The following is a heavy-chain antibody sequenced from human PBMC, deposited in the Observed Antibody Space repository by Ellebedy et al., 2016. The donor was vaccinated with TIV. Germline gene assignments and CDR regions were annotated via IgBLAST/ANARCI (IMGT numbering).Heavy chain of an antibody. Sequence: GGSLRLXXAVSGFTLSSYGMHWVRQAPGKGLEWMAFLSYDENTKFYADSVRGRFTISRDITNHTLSLQMNSLRSDDTAIYYCGRDRSLSAWYGTLDFWGRGALVTVSS. J-gene: IGHJ2*01. CDR2: LSYDENTK. CDR3: GRDRSLSAWYGTLDF. D-gene: IGHD6-19*01. CDR1: GFTLSSYG. V-gene: IGHV3-30*03.